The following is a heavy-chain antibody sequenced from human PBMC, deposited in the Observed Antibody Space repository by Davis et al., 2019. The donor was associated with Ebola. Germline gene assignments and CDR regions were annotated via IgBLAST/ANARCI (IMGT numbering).Heavy chain of an antibody. V-gene: IGHV3-23*01. J-gene: IGHJ4*02. D-gene: IGHD6-19*01. CDR2: IDYDGSSR. CDR1: GFTFSSYA. CDR3: ATAVSVGGHK. Sequence: GGSLRLSCAASGFTFSSYAMSWVRQAPGKGLEWVSAIDYDGSSRDYADSVKGRFTISRDNAKNMLYLQMNSLRVEDTAIYYCATAVSVGGHKWGQGTLVTVSS.